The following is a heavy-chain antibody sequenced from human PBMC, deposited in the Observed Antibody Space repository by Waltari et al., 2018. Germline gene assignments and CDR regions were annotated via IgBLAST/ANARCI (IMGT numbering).Heavy chain of an antibody. CDR3: ARVSRRTYRSPVPGRHYYYGMDV. Sequence: EEQLVESGGGLVQPGDSLRLSCAASGFTFSSFWMNWVRQAPGKGPLWVSRISTHASDTTYAYSVKGRFTISRDNARNTLYLQMNRLRAEDTAVYFCARVSRRTYRSPVPGRHYYYGMDVWGQGTTVTVSS. V-gene: IGHV3-74*03. CDR2: ISTHASDT. CDR1: GFTFSSFW. J-gene: IGHJ6*02. D-gene: IGHD1-1*01.